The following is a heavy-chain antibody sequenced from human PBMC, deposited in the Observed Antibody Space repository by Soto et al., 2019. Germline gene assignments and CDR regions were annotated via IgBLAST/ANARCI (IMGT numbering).Heavy chain of an antibody. J-gene: IGHJ6*02. Sequence: SEPLSVTCSVYCWSFSGYYWTCLLPPPLKGLEWIGEINHSGSTNYNPSLKSRVTMSVDTSKNQFSLKLSSVTAADTAVYYCAREEVPQWCTKGYNGMDGWGQGNKVT. D-gene: IGHD2-8*01. CDR1: CWSFSGYY. CDR2: INHSGST. CDR3: AREEVPQWCTKGYNGMDG. V-gene: IGHV4-34*01.